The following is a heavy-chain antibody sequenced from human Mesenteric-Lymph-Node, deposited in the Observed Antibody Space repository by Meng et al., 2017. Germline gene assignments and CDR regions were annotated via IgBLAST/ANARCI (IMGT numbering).Heavy chain of an antibody. Sequence: GESLKISCAASGFTVSSNYMSWVRQAPGKGLEWVSVIYSGGSTYYADSVKGRFTISRDNAKNSLYLQMNSLRAEDTAVYHCAGGGNYYIYWGQGTLVTVSS. D-gene: IGHD1-26*01. CDR1: GFTVSSNY. V-gene: IGHV3-66*01. CDR2: IYSGGST. J-gene: IGHJ4*02. CDR3: AGGGNYYIY.